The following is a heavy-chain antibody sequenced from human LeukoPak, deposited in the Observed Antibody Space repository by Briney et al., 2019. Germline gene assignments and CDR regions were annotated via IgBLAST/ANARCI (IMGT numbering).Heavy chain of an antibody. CDR1: GYSISSGYY. J-gene: IGHJ3*02. CDR2: IYHSGST. CDR3: ARDQGIVVVPAAISGGDAFDI. Sequence: SETLSLTCAVSGYSISSGYYWGWIRQPPGKGLEWIGSIYHSGSTYYNPSLKSRVTISVDTSKNQFSLKLSSVTAADTAVYYCARDQGIVVVPAAISGGDAFDIWGQGTMVTVSS. V-gene: IGHV4-38-2*02. D-gene: IGHD2-2*01.